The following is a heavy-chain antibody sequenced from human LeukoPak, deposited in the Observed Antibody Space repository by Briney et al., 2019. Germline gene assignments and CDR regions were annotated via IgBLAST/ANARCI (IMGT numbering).Heavy chain of an antibody. CDR2: MYYSRST. CDR3: ARLRVRGYGYGPWEGPTWLDY. D-gene: IGHD5-18*01. Sequence: SETLSLTCTVSGNSISSGYYWGWIRQPPGKGLEWIGSMYYSRSTYYDPSLKSRVTISVDTSKNQLSLKLSSVTAADTAVYWCARLRVRGYGYGPWEGPTWLDYWGQGTLVTVSS. CDR1: GNSISSGYY. J-gene: IGHJ4*02. V-gene: IGHV4-38-2*02.